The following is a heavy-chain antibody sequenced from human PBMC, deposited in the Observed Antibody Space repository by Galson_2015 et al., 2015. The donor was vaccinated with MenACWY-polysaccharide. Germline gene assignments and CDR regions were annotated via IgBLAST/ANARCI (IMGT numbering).Heavy chain of an antibody. CDR1: GFTFTASG. CDR3: AKELSLGVSGTPGDY. CDR2: ISYDGIHK. J-gene: IGHJ4*02. D-gene: IGHD6-19*01. V-gene: IGHV3-30*18. Sequence: SLRLSCAASGFTFTASGMHWVRQAPGKGLEWVAVISYDGIHKHYTNSVRGRFTISRDNSKNTLYLQINSLRAEATAVYYCAKELSLGVSGTPGDYWGQGTLVTVSS.